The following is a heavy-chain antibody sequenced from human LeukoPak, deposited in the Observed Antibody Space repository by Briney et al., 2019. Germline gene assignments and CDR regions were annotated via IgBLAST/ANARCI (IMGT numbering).Heavy chain of an antibody. CDR1: GFMFSTSW. J-gene: IGHJ3*02. Sequence: GGSLRLSCAASGFMFSTSWMSWVRQAPGKGLEWVANIKQDGSDKYYVGSVKGRFTVSRDNAKNSLYLQVNSLRVEDTAVYYCARRTSGAFAIWGQGTKVTVSS. CDR3: ARRTSGAFAI. CDR2: IKQDGSDK. V-gene: IGHV3-7*02.